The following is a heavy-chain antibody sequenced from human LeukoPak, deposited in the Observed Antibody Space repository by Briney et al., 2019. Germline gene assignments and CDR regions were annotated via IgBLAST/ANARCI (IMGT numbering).Heavy chain of an antibody. CDR3: ARVMAGYDFWSGYDRGFDY. V-gene: IGHV4-59*01. CDR1: GGSISSYY. D-gene: IGHD3-3*01. CDR2: IYYSGST. Sequence: SETLSLTCTVSGGSISSYYWSWIRQPPGKGLEWIWYIYYSGSTNYNPSLKSRVTISVDTSKNPFSLKLSSVTAADTAVYYCARVMAGYDFWSGYDRGFDYWGQGTLVTVSS. J-gene: IGHJ4*02.